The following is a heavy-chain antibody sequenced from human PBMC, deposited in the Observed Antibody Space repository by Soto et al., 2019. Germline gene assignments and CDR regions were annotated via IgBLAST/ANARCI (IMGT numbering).Heavy chain of an antibody. CDR3: ARQGTIFSSRFDP. J-gene: IGHJ5*02. CDR1: GGSISSSSYY. V-gene: IGHV4-39*01. CDR2: IYYSGST. D-gene: IGHD3-9*01. Sequence: QLQLQESGPGLVKPSETLSLTCTVSGGSISSSSYYWGWIRQPPGKGLEWIGSIYYSGSTYYNPSLKSRVTISVDTSKNQFSLKLSSVTAADTAVYYCARQGTIFSSRFDPWGQGTLVTVSS.